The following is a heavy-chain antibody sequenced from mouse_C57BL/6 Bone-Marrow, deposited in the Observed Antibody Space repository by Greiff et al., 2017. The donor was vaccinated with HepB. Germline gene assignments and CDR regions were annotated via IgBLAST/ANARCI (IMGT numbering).Heavy chain of an antibody. Sequence: QVQLQQSGAELASPGASVTLSCKASGYTFTDHIMNWVNKRPGQGLEWIGRIYPVSGDTNYTQKFMGKATFSVDRSSSTVYMVLNSLTSEDPAVYYCVTTPRDYYAMDYWGQGTSVTVSS. CDR2: IYPVSGDT. J-gene: IGHJ4*01. CDR1: GYTFTDHI. V-gene: IGHV1-11*01. CDR3: VTTPRDYYAMDY. D-gene: IGHD1-1*01.